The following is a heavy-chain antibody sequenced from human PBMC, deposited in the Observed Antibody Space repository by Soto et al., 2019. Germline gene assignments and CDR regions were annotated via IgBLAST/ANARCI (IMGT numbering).Heavy chain of an antibody. CDR1: GFTFSSYA. Sequence: EVQLLESGGGLVQPGGSLRLSCAASGFTFSSYAMNWVRQAPGKGLEWVSGISGSGDSTYYADSVKGRFTNSRDNSKNTLYLQMNSLRAEDTAVYYCARRSSGWYFDYWGQGTLVTVSS. CDR2: ISGSGDST. J-gene: IGHJ4*02. V-gene: IGHV3-23*01. D-gene: IGHD6-19*01. CDR3: ARRSSGWYFDY.